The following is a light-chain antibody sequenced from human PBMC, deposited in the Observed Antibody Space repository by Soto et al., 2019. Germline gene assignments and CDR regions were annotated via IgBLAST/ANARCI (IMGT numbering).Light chain of an antibody. V-gene: IGKV1-5*01. Sequence: DIQMTQSPSSLSASVGDRVTITCRASQSLNNGLAWYQQKPGKAPNLLIYDASTLERGVPSRFSGTGSGTEFTLTISSLQSEDFAVYYCQQYNNWPPLTFGGGTKVDIK. CDR3: QQYNNWPPLT. CDR2: DAS. CDR1: QSLNNG. J-gene: IGKJ4*01.